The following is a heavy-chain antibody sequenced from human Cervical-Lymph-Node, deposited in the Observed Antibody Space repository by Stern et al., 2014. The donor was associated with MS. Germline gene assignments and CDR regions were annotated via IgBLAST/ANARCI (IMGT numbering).Heavy chain of an antibody. CDR3: ARQRYFDY. Sequence: VQLLQSGPEVKRPGESLKISCQASGYTFTSYWIGWVRQMPGKGLEWIAIIFPGGSDIRYSPSFQGQVTISADKSSSTAYWQWNNRKASDTAIYYCARQRYFDYWGQGTLVTVSS. CDR1: GYTFTSYW. J-gene: IGHJ4*02. CDR2: IFPGGSDI. V-gene: IGHV5-51*01.